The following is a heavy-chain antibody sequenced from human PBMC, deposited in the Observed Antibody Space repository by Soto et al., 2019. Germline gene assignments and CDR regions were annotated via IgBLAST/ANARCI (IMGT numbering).Heavy chain of an antibody. CDR2: ITRDGYNK. CDR1: GFIFKNYA. V-gene: IGHV3-30*04. D-gene: IGHD2-15*01. J-gene: IGHJ4*02. CDR3: KTSSGGSSSVGMDY. Sequence: GGSLRLSCAVSGFIFKNYALNWVRQAPGKGLEWVASITRDGYNKYYADSVKGRFTISRDNSKNTLSLQMTALRVEDSSVYYCKTSSGGSSSVGMDYWGPGTLVTVSS.